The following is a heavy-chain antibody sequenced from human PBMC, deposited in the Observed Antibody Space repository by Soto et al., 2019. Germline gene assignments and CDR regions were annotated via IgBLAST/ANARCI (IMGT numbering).Heavy chain of an antibody. CDR2: INPNSGGT. V-gene: IGHV1-2*04. Sequence: GASVKVSCKASGYTFTGYYMHWARESPGQGVEWMGWINPNSGGTNYAQKFQGWVTMTRDTSISTAYMELSRLRSDDTAVYYCARAPVLRFLEWLPAPCYGMDVWGQGTTVTVSS. J-gene: IGHJ6*02. CDR1: GYTFTGYY. CDR3: ARAPVLRFLEWLPAPCYGMDV. D-gene: IGHD3-3*01.